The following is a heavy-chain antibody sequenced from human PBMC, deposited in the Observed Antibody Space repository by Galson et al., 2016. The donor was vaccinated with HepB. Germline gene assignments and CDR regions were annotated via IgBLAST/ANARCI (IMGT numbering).Heavy chain of an antibody. V-gene: IGHV4-34*01. CDR3: ATGDY. D-gene: IGHD1-14*01. J-gene: IGHJ4*02. CDR2: MDHSGST. Sequence: SETLSLTCAVSGGSLSGNYWGWIRQSPEKGLEWIGEMDHSGSTNYNPSLESRVTVSVDTSKNQFSLRLTSVTAADTAVYYCATGDYWGQGTLVAVSS. CDR1: GGSLSGNY.